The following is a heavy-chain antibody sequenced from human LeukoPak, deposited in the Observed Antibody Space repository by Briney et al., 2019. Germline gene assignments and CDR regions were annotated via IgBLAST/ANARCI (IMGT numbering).Heavy chain of an antibody. D-gene: IGHD5-12*01. Sequence: GGTLRLSCAASGFTFSGYAMSWVRQAPGKGLEWVSGIRGSGESTDYAESVKGRFTISRDNSKNTLYLQMNSLRAEDTAVYYCAKPPGLRRLDPWGQGTLVTVSS. CDR1: GFTFSGYA. J-gene: IGHJ5*02. CDR2: IRGSGEST. CDR3: AKPPGLRRLDP. V-gene: IGHV3-23*01.